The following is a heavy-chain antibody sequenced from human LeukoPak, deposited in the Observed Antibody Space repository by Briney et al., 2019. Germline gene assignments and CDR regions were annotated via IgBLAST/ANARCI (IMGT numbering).Heavy chain of an antibody. V-gene: IGHV3-20*04. J-gene: IGHJ3*02. D-gene: IGHD3-22*01. CDR2: INWNGATT. CDR3: AIDHDTLLVVDRGFEI. CDR1: GFTFDDYG. Sequence: GGSLRLSCAASGFTFDDYGMSWVRQAPGKGLEWVSGINWNGATTTYGDSVKGRFTISRDNAKNSLYLQMNSLRAEDTALYYCAIDHDTLLVVDRGFEIWGQGTTVTVSS.